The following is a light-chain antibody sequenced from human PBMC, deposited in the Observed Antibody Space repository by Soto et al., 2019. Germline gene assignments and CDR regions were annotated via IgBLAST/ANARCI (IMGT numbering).Light chain of an antibody. V-gene: IGKV1-39*01. CDR2: AAS. CDR3: QHSHSAPLT. Sequence: DIQMTQSPSSLSASAGDRVTITCRASQSISSHLNWYQQKPGKAPKLLICAASTLLSGVPSRFSGSGSGTDFTLTISSLQPEDFATYSCQHSHSAPLTFGGGTRWIS. CDR1: QSISSH. J-gene: IGKJ4*01.